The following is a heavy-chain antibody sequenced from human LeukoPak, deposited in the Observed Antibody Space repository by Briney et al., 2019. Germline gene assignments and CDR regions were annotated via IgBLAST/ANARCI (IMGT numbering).Heavy chain of an antibody. CDR2: IYYSGST. D-gene: IGHD3-10*01. CDR3: AREQYYGSGTTP. Sequence: PTQTLSLTCTVSGGSISSGGYYWRWIRQHPGKGLEWIGYIYYSGSTYYNPSLKSRVTISVDTSKNQFSLKLSSVTAADTAVYYCAREQYYGSGTTPWGQGTLVTVSS. CDR1: GGSISSGGYY. J-gene: IGHJ4*02. V-gene: IGHV4-31*03.